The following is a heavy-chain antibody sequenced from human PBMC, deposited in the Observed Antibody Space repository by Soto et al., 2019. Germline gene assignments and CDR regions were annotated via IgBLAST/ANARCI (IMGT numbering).Heavy chain of an antibody. CDR3: GKNRLGSQLLLSFGELLAPPDY. Sequence: GGSLRLSCAACGFTFSSYSISWVRQAPWKGLEWVSAISGSGGSTYYADSVKGRFTISRDTSKNTLYLQMNSLRAEDTAVYYCGKNRLGSQLLLSFGELLAPPDYSGQGTLLTLSS. J-gene: IGHJ4*02. D-gene: IGHD3-10*01. CDR2: ISGSGGST. CDR1: GFTFSSYS. V-gene: IGHV3-23*01.